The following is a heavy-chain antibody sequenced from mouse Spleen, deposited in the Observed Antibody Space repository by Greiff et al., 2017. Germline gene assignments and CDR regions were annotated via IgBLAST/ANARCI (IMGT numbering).Heavy chain of an antibody. Sequence: EVPLVESGGGLVKPGGSLKLSCAASGFTFSSYIMSWVRQTPAKRLEWVATISSGGGNSYYPDSVKGRFTISRDNARNTLYLQMSSLRSEDTAMYYCARHEAGTSWYFDVWGAGTTVTVSS. D-gene: IGHD4-1*01. J-gene: IGHJ1*01. CDR2: ISSGGGNS. V-gene: IGHV5-9*04. CDR3: ARHEAGTSWYFDV. CDR1: GFTFSSYI.